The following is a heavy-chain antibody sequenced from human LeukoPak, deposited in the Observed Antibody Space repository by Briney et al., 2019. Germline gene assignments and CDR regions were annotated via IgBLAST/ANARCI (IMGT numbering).Heavy chain of an antibody. J-gene: IGHJ1*01. D-gene: IGHD4-23*01. V-gene: IGHV3-23*01. CDR1: GFTFSSYA. CDR3: AKKIGEGLRWPKYFQH. CDR2: VSGSGGST. Sequence: RPGGPLTLFCAASGFTFSSYAMSWVRQAPGEGLECVLAVSGSGGSTYYAPSVKGRFTISRDNSKNTLYLQMNSLRAEDTAVYYCAKKIGEGLRWPKYFQHWGQGTLVTVSS.